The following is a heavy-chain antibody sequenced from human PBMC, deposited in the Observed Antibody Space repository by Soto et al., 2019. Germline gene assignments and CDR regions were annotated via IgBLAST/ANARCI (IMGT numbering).Heavy chain of an antibody. J-gene: IGHJ6*02. CDR3: AGDFSYQSSYYYGMDV. D-gene: IGHD2-2*01. CDR2: IYYSGST. V-gene: IGHV4-61*01. Sequence: SETLSLTXTVSGGSVSSGSYYWSWIRQPPGEGLEWIGYIYYSGSTTYNPSLQSRVIISVDTSKNQFSLKLSSVTAADTAVYYRAGDFSYQSSYYYGMDVWGQGTTVTVSS. CDR1: GGSVSSGSYY.